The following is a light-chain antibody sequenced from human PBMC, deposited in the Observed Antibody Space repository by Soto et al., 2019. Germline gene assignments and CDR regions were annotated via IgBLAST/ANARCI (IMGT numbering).Light chain of an antibody. CDR3: AVWDDSLSGYV. Sequence: QSVLTQPPSASGTPGQSVTISCSGSSSNIRSNYVYWYHQLPGTAPKLLIYRNNLRPSGVPDRFSGSESGASASLAIGGLRSEDEADYFCAVWDDSLSGYVFGTGTKVTVL. J-gene: IGLJ1*01. V-gene: IGLV1-47*01. CDR1: SSNIRSNY. CDR2: RNN.